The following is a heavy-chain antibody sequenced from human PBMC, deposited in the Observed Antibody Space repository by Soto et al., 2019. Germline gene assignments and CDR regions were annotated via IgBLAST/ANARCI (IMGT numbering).Heavy chain of an antibody. CDR2: ISGSGGST. J-gene: IGHJ4*02. CDR1: GFTFSSYA. Sequence: GGSLRLSCAASGFTFSSYAMSWVRQAPGKGLEWVSAISGSGGSTYYADSVKGRFTISRDNSKNTLYLQMNSLRAEDTAVYYCAKMGGRILGAPLPPLDYWGQGTLVTVSS. V-gene: IGHV3-23*01. CDR3: AKMGGRILGAPLPPLDY. D-gene: IGHD3-3*01.